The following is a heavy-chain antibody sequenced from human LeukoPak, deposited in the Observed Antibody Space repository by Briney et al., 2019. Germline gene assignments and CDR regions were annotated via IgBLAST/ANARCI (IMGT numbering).Heavy chain of an antibody. CDR3: ARGGPTPTDY. CDR1: GYTFTGYY. CDR2: INPNSGNT. Sequence: ASVKVSCKASGYTFTGYYMHWVRQAPGQGLEWMGWINPNSGNTGYAQKFQGRVTMTRNTSISTAYMELSSLRSEDTAVYYCARGGPTPTDYWGQGTLVTVSS. V-gene: IGHV1-8*02. J-gene: IGHJ4*02.